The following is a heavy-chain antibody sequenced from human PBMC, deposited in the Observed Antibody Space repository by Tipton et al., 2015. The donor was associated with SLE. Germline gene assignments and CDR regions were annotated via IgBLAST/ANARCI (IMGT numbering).Heavy chain of an antibody. CDR1: GGSLTNYY. J-gene: IGHJ5*02. CDR3: AREVGVVATGWFDP. V-gene: IGHV4-59*12. D-gene: IGHD1-26*01. CDR2: IFYAGSP. Sequence: TLSLTCTVSGGSLTNYYWSWIRQPPGKGLEWIGYIFYAGSPNYNPSFASRLTMSVDRSRNQFSLRLTSMTAADTALYYCAREVGVVATGWFDPWGQGTLVTVSS.